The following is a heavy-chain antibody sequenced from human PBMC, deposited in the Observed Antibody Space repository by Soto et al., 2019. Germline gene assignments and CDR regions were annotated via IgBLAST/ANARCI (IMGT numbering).Heavy chain of an antibody. J-gene: IGHJ5*02. V-gene: IGHV1-69*13. CDR3: AREGFYQIYYYDSSGSHPGWFDP. CDR1: GGTFSSYA. D-gene: IGHD3-22*01. Sequence: ASVKVSCKASGGTFSSYAISWVRQAPGQGLEWMGGIIPIFGTANYAQKFQGRVTITADESTSTAYMELSSLRSEDTAVYYCAREGFYQIYYYDSSGSHPGWFDPWGQGTLVTVSS. CDR2: IIPIFGTA.